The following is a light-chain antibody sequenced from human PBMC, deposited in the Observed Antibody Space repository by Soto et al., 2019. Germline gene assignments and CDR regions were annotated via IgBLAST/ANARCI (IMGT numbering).Light chain of an antibody. CDR1: QSVGSY. Sequence: EIVVTQSPATLSLTPVERATLSCRTSQSVGSYLAWYQKKPGKAPRLLIYDASNRATGIPARFSGSGSGRDFTLTISSLEPEDFAVYYCQQLSTWPPLSFGGGTQVEIK. CDR3: QQLSTWPPLS. CDR2: DAS. J-gene: IGKJ4*01. V-gene: IGKV3-11*02.